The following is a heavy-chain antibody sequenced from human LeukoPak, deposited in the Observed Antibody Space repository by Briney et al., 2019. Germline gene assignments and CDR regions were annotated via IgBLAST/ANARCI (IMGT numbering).Heavy chain of an antibody. CDR1: GFTFSSYG. J-gene: IGHJ4*02. CDR2: ISYDGSNK. D-gene: IGHD2-2*01. CDR3: AASAAGGDEILFDY. V-gene: IGHV3-30*03. Sequence: GGSLRLSCAASGFTFSSYGMHWVRQAPGKGLEWVAVISYDGSNKYYADPVKGRFTISRDNSKNTLYLQMNSLRAEDTAVYYCAASAAGGDEILFDYWGQGTLVTVSS.